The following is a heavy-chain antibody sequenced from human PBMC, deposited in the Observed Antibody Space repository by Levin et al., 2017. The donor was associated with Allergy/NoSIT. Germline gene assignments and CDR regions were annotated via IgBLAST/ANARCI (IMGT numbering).Heavy chain of an antibody. J-gene: IGHJ5*02. CDR1: GGSFSGYY. V-gene: IGHV4-34*01. CDR3: ARLGEWELRVNWFDP. CDR2: INHSGRT. Sequence: GSLRLSCAVYGGSFSGYYWSWIRQPPGKGLEWIGEINHSGRTNYNPSLKSRVTISVDTSKKQFSLKLSSVTAAVTAVYYCARLGEWELRVNWFDPWGQGTLVTVSS. D-gene: IGHD1-26*01.